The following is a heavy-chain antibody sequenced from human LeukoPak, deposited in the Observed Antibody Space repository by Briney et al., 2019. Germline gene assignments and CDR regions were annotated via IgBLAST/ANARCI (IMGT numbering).Heavy chain of an antibody. V-gene: IGHV4-34*01. CDR1: GGSFSGYY. D-gene: IGHD3-10*01. CDR3: ARKTGNYYGSGSYYGRKDAFDI. J-gene: IGHJ3*02. CDR2: INHSGST. Sequence: SETLSLTCAVYGGSFSGYYWSWIRQPPGKGLEWIGEINHSGSTNYNPSLKSRVTISVDTSKNKFSLKLSSVTAADTAVYYCARKTGNYYGSGSYYGRKDAFDIWGQGTMVTVSS.